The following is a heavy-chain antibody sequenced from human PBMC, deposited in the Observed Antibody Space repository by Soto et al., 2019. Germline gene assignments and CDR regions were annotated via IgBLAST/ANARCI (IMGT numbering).Heavy chain of an antibody. CDR3: ARESDDPNSDFDY. J-gene: IGHJ4*02. V-gene: IGHV3-21*06. CDR1: GFTFTRYS. Sequence: EVQLVESGGGLVKPGGSLRLSCAASGFTFTRYSMNWVRQAPGKGLEWVSSISSNTNYIYYGDSMKGRFTISRDNAKNSLYLEMNSLRAEDTAVYYCARESDDPNSDFDYLGQGTLVTVAS. D-gene: IGHD1-1*01. CDR2: ISSNTNYI.